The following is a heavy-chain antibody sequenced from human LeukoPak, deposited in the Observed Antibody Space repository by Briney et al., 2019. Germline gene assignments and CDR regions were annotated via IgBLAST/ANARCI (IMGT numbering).Heavy chain of an antibody. CDR1: GYTFTSFG. D-gene: IGHD3-10*01. J-gene: IGHJ4*02. CDR2: ISGYNGNT. CDR3: ARSFYSSGTLDY. Sequence: ASVQVSCKTSGYTFTSFGISWVRQAPGQGLEWMGWISGYNGNTKYAQGFEGRVTMTTDTSTSTAYMELRSLRSDDTALYYCARSFYSSGTLDYWGQGTLVTVSS. V-gene: IGHV1-18*01.